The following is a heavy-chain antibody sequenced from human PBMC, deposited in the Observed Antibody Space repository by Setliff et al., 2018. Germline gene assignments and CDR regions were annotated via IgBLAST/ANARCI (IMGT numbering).Heavy chain of an antibody. D-gene: IGHD6-6*01. CDR2: INHRGST. CDR1: GWTFSDYY. V-gene: IGHV4-34*01. CDR3: ARGRNIAARLLDS. Sequence: PSETLSLTCAAYGWTFSDYYWTWIRQPPGKGLEWVGEINHRGSTTYNPSLKSRVTISVDTSKDQFSLKVISMTAADTAVYYCARGRNIAARLLDSWGQGTLVTVSS. J-gene: IGHJ4*02.